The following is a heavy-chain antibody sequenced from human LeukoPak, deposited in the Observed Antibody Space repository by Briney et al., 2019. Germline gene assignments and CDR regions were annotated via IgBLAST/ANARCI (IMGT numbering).Heavy chain of an antibody. V-gene: IGHV1-2*02. CDR1: GYTFIGYY. CDR3: ARARRNDSSGYYYFDY. CDR2: INPNSGDT. J-gene: IGHJ4*02. Sequence: ASVKVSCKPSGYTFIGYYIHWVRQTPGQGLEWMGRINPNSGDTNYENKFQGRVTMTRDTSISTAYMEVSRLRSDDTAVYYCARARRNDSSGYYYFDYWGQGTLVTVSS. D-gene: IGHD3-22*01.